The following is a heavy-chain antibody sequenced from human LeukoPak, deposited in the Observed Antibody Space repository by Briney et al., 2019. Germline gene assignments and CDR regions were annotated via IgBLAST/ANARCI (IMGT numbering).Heavy chain of an antibody. Sequence: ASVKVSCKASGYTLTGYYMHWVRQAPGQGLEWMGWINPNSGGTNYAQKFQGWVTMTRDTSISTAYMELSRLRSDDTAVYYCARASYSGSYYPADYWGQGTLVTVSS. V-gene: IGHV1-2*04. D-gene: IGHD1-26*01. J-gene: IGHJ4*02. CDR2: INPNSGGT. CDR1: GYTLTGYY. CDR3: ARASYSGSYYPADY.